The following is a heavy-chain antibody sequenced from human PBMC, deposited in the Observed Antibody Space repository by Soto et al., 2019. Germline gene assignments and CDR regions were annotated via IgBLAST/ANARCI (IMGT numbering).Heavy chain of an antibody. D-gene: IGHD6-19*01. CDR1: GGTFSSYA. J-gene: IGHJ4*02. CDR2: IIPIFGTA. Sequence: QVQLVQSGAEVKKPGSSVKVSCKASGGTFSSYAISWVRQAPGQGLEWMGGIIPIFGTANYAQKFQGRVTITADESTSQAYMGLSSLRSEDTAVYYCAGERGGEVGRGWYLPFDYWGQGTLVTVSS. V-gene: IGHV1-69*12. CDR3: AGERGGEVGRGWYLPFDY.